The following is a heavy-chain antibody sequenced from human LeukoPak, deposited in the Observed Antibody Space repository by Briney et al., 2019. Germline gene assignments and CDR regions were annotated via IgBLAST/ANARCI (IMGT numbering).Heavy chain of an antibody. J-gene: IGHJ6*04. CDR2: IHSSEGT. CDR1: GGSLNGYY. V-gene: IGHV4-59*08. Sequence: SETLSLTCTVSGGSLNGYYWGWIRQPPGKGLECIGYIHSSEGTAHNASPKSRLTISLDTSKNQFSLTLSSVTAADTAVYYCARHVYGEGMVVWGKGTTVTVSS. CDR3: ARHVYGEGMVV. D-gene: IGHD4-17*01.